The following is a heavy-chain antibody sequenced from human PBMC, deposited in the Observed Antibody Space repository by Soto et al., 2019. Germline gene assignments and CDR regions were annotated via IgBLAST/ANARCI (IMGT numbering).Heavy chain of an antibody. J-gene: IGHJ6*02. CDR3: ARAAFRSGYYGYYYGMDV. Sequence: QVQLVQSGAEVKKPGSSVKVSCKASGGTFSTHAISWVRQAPVQGLEWLGGIIPTLGTPNNAQKIQGRVTVTADEYTSTAYMELSRLTCEDTAVYYCARAAFRSGYYGYYYGMDVWGQGTAVNV. D-gene: IGHD3-3*01. V-gene: IGHV1-69*01. CDR2: IIPTLGTP. CDR1: GGTFSTHA.